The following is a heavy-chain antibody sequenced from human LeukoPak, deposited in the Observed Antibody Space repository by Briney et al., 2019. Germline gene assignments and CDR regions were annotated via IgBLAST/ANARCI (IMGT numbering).Heavy chain of an antibody. V-gene: IGHV1-69*01. CDR2: IIPIFGTA. J-gene: IGHJ2*01. CDR3: AREGDCSGGSCPYWYFDL. Sequence: ASVKVSCKASGGTFSSYAISWVRQAPGQGLEWMGGIIPIFGTANYAQKFQGRVTITADESTSTAYMELSSLRSEDTAVYYCAREGDCSGGSCPYWYFDLWGRGNLVTVSS. D-gene: IGHD2-15*01. CDR1: GGTFSSYA.